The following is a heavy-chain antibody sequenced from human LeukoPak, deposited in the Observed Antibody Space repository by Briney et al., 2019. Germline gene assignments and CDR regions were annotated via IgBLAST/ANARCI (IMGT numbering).Heavy chain of an antibody. V-gene: IGHV4-30-4*01. CDR1: GGSISSGDYY. CDR2: IYYSGST. CDR3: ASFDSSGSHAFDI. Sequence: PSETLSLTCTVSGGSISSGDYYWSWIRQPPGKGLEWIGYIYYSGSTYYNPSLKSRVTISVDTSKNQFSLKLSSVTAADTAVYYCASFDSSGSHAFDIWGQGTMVTVSS. J-gene: IGHJ3*02. D-gene: IGHD3-22*01.